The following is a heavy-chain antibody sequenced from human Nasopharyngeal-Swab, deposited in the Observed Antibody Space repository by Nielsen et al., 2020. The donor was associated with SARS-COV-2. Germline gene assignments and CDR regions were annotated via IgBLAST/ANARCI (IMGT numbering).Heavy chain of an antibody. V-gene: IGHV3-23*01. J-gene: IGHJ4*02. Sequence: GGSLRLSCAASGFTFSSYAMNWVRQAPGKGLELVSGISGTGDNTYYADSVKGRFTISRDNSKNTLYLRMNSLRAEDTAVYYCAKDGSSSPTYWGQGTLVTVSS. CDR1: GFTFSSYA. CDR3: AKDGSSSPTY. D-gene: IGHD6-13*01. CDR2: ISGTGDNT.